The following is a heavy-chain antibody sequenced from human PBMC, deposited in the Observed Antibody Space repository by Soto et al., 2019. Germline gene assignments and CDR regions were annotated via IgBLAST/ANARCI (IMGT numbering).Heavy chain of an antibody. CDR3: ARSGYYYDSSGYHDY. Sequence: GGSLRLSCAASGFTFSSYSMNWVRQAPGKGLEWVSSISSSSSYIYYADSVKGRFTISRDNAKNSLYLQMNSLRAEDTAVYYCARSGYYYDSSGYHDYWGQGTLVTVSS. V-gene: IGHV3-21*01. CDR1: GFTFSSYS. CDR2: ISSSSSYI. D-gene: IGHD3-22*01. J-gene: IGHJ4*02.